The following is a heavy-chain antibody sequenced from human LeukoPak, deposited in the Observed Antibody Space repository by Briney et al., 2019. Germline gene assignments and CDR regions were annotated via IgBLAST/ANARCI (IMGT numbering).Heavy chain of an antibody. CDR3: ARGDYGDYLSNDY. Sequence: ASVKVSCKASGYTFTGYYMHWVRQAPGQGLEWMGWINPNSGGTNYAQKFQGRVTMTRDTSISTAYMELSRLRSDDTAVYYCARGDYGDYLSNDYWGQGTLVTVSS. CDR1: GYTFTGYY. V-gene: IGHV1-2*02. J-gene: IGHJ4*02. CDR2: INPNSGGT. D-gene: IGHD4-17*01.